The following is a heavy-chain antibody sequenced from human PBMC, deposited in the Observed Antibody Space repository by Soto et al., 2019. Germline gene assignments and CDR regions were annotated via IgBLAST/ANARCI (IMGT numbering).Heavy chain of an antibody. Sequence: EVQLLESGGGLVKPGGSLRLSCAASGFTFSSYSMNWVRQAPGKGLESVSSISSSSSYIYYADSVKGRFTISRDNAKNSLYLQMNSLRAEDTAVYYCARDPTHCSGGICYRGGDAFDIWGQGTMVTVSS. CDR1: GFTFSSYS. CDR3: ARDPTHCSGGICYRGGDAFDI. CDR2: ISSSSSYI. V-gene: IGHV3-21*01. D-gene: IGHD2-15*01. J-gene: IGHJ3*02.